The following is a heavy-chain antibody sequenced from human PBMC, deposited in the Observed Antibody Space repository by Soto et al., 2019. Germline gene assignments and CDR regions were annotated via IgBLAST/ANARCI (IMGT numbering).Heavy chain of an antibody. J-gene: IGHJ4*02. V-gene: IGHV4-31*03. CDR1: GGSISSGGYY. Sequence: SETLSLTCTVSGGSISSGGYYWSWIRQHPGKGLEWIGYIYYSGSTYYNPSLKSRVTISVDTSKNQFSLKLSSVTAADTAVYYCAREFGEEEPLYFDYWGQGTLVTVSS. CDR2: IYYSGST. D-gene: IGHD3-10*01. CDR3: AREFGEEEPLYFDY.